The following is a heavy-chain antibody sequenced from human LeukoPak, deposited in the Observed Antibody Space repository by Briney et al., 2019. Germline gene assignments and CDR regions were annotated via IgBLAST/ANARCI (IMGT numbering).Heavy chain of an antibody. D-gene: IGHD6-13*01. CDR3: ARATIAADINWFDP. CDR1: GGSISSYY. J-gene: IGHJ5*02. CDR2: IYYSGST. Sequence: KSSETLSLTCTVSGGSISSYYWSWIRQPPGKGLEWIGYIYYSGSTNYNPSLKSRVTISVDRSKNQFSLKLSSVTAADTAVYYCARATIAADINWFDPWGQGTLVTVSS. V-gene: IGHV4-59*12.